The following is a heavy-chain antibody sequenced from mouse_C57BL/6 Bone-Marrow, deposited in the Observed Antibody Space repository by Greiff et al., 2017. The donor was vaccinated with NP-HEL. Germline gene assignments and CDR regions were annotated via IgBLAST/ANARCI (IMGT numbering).Heavy chain of an antibody. CDR2: ISNGGGST. CDR3: ARHEATPYYYAMDY. J-gene: IGHJ4*01. Sequence: EVQLVESGGGLVQPGGSLKLSCAASGFTFSDYYMSWVRQTPEKRLEWVAYISNGGGSTYYPDTVKGRFTISRDNVTNTLYLQMGRLKSEDTAMYYSARHEATPYYYAMDYWGQGTSVTVSS. CDR1: GFTFSDYY. V-gene: IGHV5-12*01.